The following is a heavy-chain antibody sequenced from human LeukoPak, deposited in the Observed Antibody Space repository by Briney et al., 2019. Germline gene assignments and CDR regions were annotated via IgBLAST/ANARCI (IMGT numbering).Heavy chain of an antibody. CDR1: GFTFSSYA. J-gene: IGHJ4*02. CDR3: ARDEVVAAVTYYFDY. D-gene: IGHD2-15*01. Sequence: PGGSLRLSCAASGFTFSSYAMHWVRQAPGKGLEWVAVISYDGSNKYYADSVKGRFTISRDNSKNTLYLQMNSLRAEDTAVYYCARDEVVAAVTYYFDYWGQGTLVTVSS. CDR2: ISYDGSNK. V-gene: IGHV3-30-3*01.